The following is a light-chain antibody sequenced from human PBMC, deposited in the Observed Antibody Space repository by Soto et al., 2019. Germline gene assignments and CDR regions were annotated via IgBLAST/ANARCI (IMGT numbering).Light chain of an antibody. J-gene: IGLJ2*01. Sequence: QSALTQPASVSGSPGQSITISCTGTSSDVGGYNYVYWYQHHPGKAPKLMIYDVSNRPSGVSNRFSGSKSDNTASLTISGLQTEDEAEYYCSSYTSTNTVIFGGGTKLTVL. CDR3: SSYTSTNTVI. CDR1: SSDVGGYNY. CDR2: DVS. V-gene: IGLV2-14*03.